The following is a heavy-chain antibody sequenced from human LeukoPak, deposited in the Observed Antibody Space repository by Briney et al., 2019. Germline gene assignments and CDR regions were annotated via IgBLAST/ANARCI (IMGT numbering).Heavy chain of an antibody. CDR3: ARHEAAAFLFDY. D-gene: IGHD6-13*01. V-gene: IGHV4-59*01. CDR2: IYYSGST. J-gene: IGHJ4*02. Sequence: SETLSLTCTVSGGSISSYYWSWIRQPPGKGLEWIGYIYYSGSTNYNPSLKSRVTISVDTSKNQSSLKLSSVTAADTAVYYCARHEAAAFLFDYWGQGTLVTVSS. CDR1: GGSISSYY.